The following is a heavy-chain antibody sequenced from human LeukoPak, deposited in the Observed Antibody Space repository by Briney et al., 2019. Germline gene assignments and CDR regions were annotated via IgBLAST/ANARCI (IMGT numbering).Heavy chain of an antibody. CDR3: TATIHGSTADSEGYYQNWFDP. Sequence: PGGPLRLSCAASGAIFSLLPMNCLPDTTGRALEGVSTISSGSHYNSYADSVKGRLTISRDNEKNSLFLDMTSLRDEDTAVYYCTATIHGSTADSEGYYQNWFDPWGQGTLVTVSS. CDR2: ISSGSHYN. V-gene: IGHV3-21*06. CDR1: GAIFSLLP. D-gene: IGHD3-16*01. J-gene: IGHJ5*02.